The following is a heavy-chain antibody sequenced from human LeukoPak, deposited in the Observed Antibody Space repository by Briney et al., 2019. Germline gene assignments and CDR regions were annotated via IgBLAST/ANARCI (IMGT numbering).Heavy chain of an antibody. CDR1: GFTFSSYA. D-gene: IGHD6-19*01. J-gene: IGHJ4*02. V-gene: IGHV3-48*04. CDR2: ISSSSSTI. Sequence: PGGSLRLSCAASGFTFSSYAMNWVRQAPGKGLEWVSYISSSSSTIYYADSVKGRFTISRDNAKNSLYLQMNSLRAEDTAVYYCASPVAIDCWGQGTLVTVSS. CDR3: ASPVAIDC.